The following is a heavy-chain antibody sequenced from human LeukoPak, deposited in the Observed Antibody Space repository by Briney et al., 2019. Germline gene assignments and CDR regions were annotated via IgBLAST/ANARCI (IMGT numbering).Heavy chain of an antibody. CDR1: GGSFSGYY. D-gene: IGHD3-22*01. J-gene: IGHJ4*02. CDR2: INHSGST. Sequence: SETLSLTCAVYGGSFSGYYWSWIRQPPGKGLEWIGEINHSGSTNYNPPLKSRVTISVDTSKNQFSLKLSSVTAADTAVYYCARFHTSGYYRHFDFWGQGTLVTVSS. V-gene: IGHV4-34*01. CDR3: ARFHTSGYYRHFDF.